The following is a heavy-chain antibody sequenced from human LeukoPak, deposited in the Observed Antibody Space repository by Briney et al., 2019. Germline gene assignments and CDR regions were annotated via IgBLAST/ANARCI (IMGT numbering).Heavy chain of an antibody. V-gene: IGHV1-69*06. CDR3: ARQWPLGGYYYYYMDV. D-gene: IGHD6-19*01. Sequence: ASVKVSCKASGYTFTSYYIHWVRQAPGQGLEWLGGIIPIFGTTNYAQKFQGRVTINADKSTSTVYMELSSLRSEDTAVYYCARQWPLGGYYYYYMDVWGKGTTVTVSS. CDR1: GYTFTSYY. J-gene: IGHJ6*03. CDR2: IIPIFGTT.